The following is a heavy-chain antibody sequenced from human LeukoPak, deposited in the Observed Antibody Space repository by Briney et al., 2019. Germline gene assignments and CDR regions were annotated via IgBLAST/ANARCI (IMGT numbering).Heavy chain of an antibody. CDR2: IRYDGSNK. Sequence: GGSLRLSCAACGFTFSSYGMHWVRHAPGKGREGVAFIRYDGSNKYYADSVKGRFTISRDNSKNTLYLQMNSLREEDKAVYYCAKDADGWEPYYLDSWGQGTLVTVSS. CDR1: GFTFSSYG. V-gene: IGHV3-30*02. CDR3: AKDADGWEPYYLDS. D-gene: IGHD1-26*01. J-gene: IGHJ4*02.